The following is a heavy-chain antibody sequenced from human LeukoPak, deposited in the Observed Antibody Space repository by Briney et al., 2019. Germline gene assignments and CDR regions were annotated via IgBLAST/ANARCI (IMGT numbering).Heavy chain of an antibody. V-gene: IGHV3-64*01. CDR3: AKAKVDIVVVVAATGWFDP. CDR1: GFTFSSYA. D-gene: IGHD2-15*01. Sequence: GGSLRLSCAASGFTFSSYAMHWVRQAPGKGLEYVSAISSNGGSTYYANSVKGRFTISRDNSKNTLYLQMNSLRAEDTAVYYCAKAKVDIVVVVAATGWFDPWGQGTLVTVSS. J-gene: IGHJ5*02. CDR2: ISSNGGST.